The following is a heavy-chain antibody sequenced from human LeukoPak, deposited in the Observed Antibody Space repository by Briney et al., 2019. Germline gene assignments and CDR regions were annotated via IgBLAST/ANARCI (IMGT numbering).Heavy chain of an antibody. Sequence: ASVKVSCKASGYTFTSYGISWVRQAPGQGLEWMGWISAYNGNTNYAQKLQGRVTMTTDTSTRTAYMELRSLRSDDTAVYYCARVSLRYYDSSGYYPDWYFDLWGRGTLVTVSS. CDR1: GYTFTSYG. V-gene: IGHV1-18*01. D-gene: IGHD3-22*01. CDR3: ARVSLRYYDSSGYYPDWYFDL. CDR2: ISAYNGNT. J-gene: IGHJ2*01.